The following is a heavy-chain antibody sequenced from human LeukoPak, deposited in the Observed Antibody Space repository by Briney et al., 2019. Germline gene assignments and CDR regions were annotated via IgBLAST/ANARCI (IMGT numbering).Heavy chain of an antibody. D-gene: IGHD5-12*01. CDR2: IYYSVST. Sequence: PSETLSLTCTVSGASISSTNYYWGWIRQTPGKGLEWIGTIYYSVSTYYNPSLKSRLSISVDTSKNQFSLKLSSVTAADTAVYYCARGDSGYEPLDYWGQGTLVTVSS. CDR3: ARGDSGYEPLDY. J-gene: IGHJ4*02. V-gene: IGHV4-39*07. CDR1: GASISSTNYY.